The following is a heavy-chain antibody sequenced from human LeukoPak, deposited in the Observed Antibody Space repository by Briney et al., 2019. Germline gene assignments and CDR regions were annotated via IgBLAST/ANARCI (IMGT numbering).Heavy chain of an antibody. Sequence: GGSLRLSCAASGFTVSSNYMSWVRQAPGKGPEWVSVIYNGGTTYYADSVKGRFTTSRHNSENTLNLQMNSLRAEDTAVYYCARVINRGYGSGLDYRGQGALVTVSS. D-gene: IGHD3-10*01. CDR1: GFTVSSNY. CDR2: IYNGGTT. J-gene: IGHJ4*02. V-gene: IGHV3-53*01. CDR3: ARVINRGYGSGLDY.